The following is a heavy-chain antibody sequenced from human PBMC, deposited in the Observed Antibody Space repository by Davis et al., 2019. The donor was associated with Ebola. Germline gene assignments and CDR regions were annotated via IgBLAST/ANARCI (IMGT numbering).Heavy chain of an antibody. V-gene: IGHV4-61*01. CDR1: GGSVSSGSYY. D-gene: IGHD3-10*01. Sequence: MPSETLSVTCTVPGGSVSSGSYYWSWIRQPPGKGLEWIGYIYYSGSTNYNPSLKSRVTISVDTSKNQFSLKLSSVTAADTAVYYRARVDYYGKTSFDYWGQGTLVTVSS. CDR2: IYYSGST. J-gene: IGHJ4*02. CDR3: ARVDYYGKTSFDY.